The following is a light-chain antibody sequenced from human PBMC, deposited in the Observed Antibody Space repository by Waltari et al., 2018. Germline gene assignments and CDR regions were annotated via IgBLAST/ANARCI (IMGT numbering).Light chain of an antibody. V-gene: IGLV3-21*02. CDR1: NMCTTG. CDR2: DNT. J-gene: IGLJ2*01. Sequence: SSVLPHPPSVSVAPTQTATITCWGDNMCTTGVHWYQQKPGLAPVLVLYDNTDRPSGIPERCSGSNSGNTTTLTISSVEAGDEADYYCQLWDSGSDHVVFGGGTKLTVL. CDR3: QLWDSGSDHVV.